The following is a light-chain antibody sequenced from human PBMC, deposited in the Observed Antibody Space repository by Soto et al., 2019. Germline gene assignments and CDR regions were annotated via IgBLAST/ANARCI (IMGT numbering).Light chain of an antibody. CDR1: QRVSSSY. Sequence: EIVLTQSPGTLSLSPWERATLSCRASQRVSSSYLAWYQQKPGQAPRPIIYGASSRATGSPDRFSCSGSGTDFPRTSSIREPADFSGDYCQQYGSSPWTFGQGTKVDIK. CDR2: GAS. CDR3: QQYGSSPWT. V-gene: IGKV3-20*01. J-gene: IGKJ1*01.